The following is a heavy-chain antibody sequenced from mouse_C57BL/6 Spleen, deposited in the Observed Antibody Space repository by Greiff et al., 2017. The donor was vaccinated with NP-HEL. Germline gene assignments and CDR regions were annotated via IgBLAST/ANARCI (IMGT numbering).Heavy chain of an antibody. CDR1: GFTFSSYA. CDR2: ISSGGDYI. V-gene: IGHV5-9-1*02. J-gene: IGHJ2*01. CDR3: TRDYYGSSWDY. Sequence: EVKLVESGEGLVKPGGSLKLSCAASGFTFSSYAMSWVRQTPEKRLEWVAYISSGGDYIYYADTVKGRFTISRDNARNTLYLQMSSLKSEDTAMYYCTRDYYGSSWDYWGQGTTLTVSS. D-gene: IGHD1-1*01.